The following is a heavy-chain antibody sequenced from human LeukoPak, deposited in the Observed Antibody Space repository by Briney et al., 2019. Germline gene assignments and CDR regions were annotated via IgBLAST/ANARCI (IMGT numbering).Heavy chain of an antibody. CDR2: ISSSGSTI. J-gene: IGHJ6*03. V-gene: IGHV3-11*04. D-gene: IGHD1-1*01. CDR3: ARDPDNWNDAGHYYYYMDV. CDR1: GFTFSDYY. Sequence: PGGSLRLPCAASGFTFSDYYMSWIRQAPGKGLEWVSYISSSGSTIYYADSVKGRFTISRDNAKNSLYLQMNSLRAEDTAVYYCARDPDNWNDAGHYYYYMDVWGKGTTVTVSS.